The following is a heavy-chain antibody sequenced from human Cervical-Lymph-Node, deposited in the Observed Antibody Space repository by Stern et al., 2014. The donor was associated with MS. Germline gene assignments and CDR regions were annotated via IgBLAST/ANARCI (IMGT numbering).Heavy chain of an antibody. D-gene: IGHD3-16*01. V-gene: IGHV1-8*01. J-gene: IGHJ6*02. CDR3: ARGLMITFGGNTVHGYHGLDV. CDR1: GYTFTSYD. Sequence: QMQLVQSGAEVKKPGASVKVSCETSGYTFTSYDVSWVRQATGQGLEWMGWMNPNSGKTAYAPKCQGRVTMTRNTSISTAYMEMSSLSSEDTAVYYCARGLMITFGGNTVHGYHGLDVWGQGTTVTVSS. CDR2: MNPNSGKT.